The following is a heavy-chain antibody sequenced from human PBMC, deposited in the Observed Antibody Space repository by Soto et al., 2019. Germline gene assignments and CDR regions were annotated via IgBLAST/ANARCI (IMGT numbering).Heavy chain of an antibody. CDR3: ARAAGFYYYGSGCYDY. Sequence: ASVKVSCKASGYTFTSYGISWVRQAPGQGLEWMGWISAYNGNTNYAQKLQGRVTMTTDTSTSTAYMELRSLRSDDTAVYYCARAAGFYYYGSGCYDYWGQGTLVTVSS. D-gene: IGHD3-10*01. V-gene: IGHV1-18*01. J-gene: IGHJ4*02. CDR2: ISAYNGNT. CDR1: GYTFTSYG.